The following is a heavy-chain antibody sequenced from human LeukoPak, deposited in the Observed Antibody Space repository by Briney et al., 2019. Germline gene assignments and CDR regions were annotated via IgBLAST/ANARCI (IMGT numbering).Heavy chain of an antibody. J-gene: IGHJ6*02. CDR1: GGSFSGYY. D-gene: IGHD3-3*01. Sequence: PSETLSLTCAVYGGSFSGYYWSWIRQPPGKGLEWIGEINHSGSTNYNPSLKSRVTISVDTSKNQFSLKLSSVTAADTAVYYCAGVPRSEWLLGHYYYYYGMDVWGQGTTVTVSS. CDR2: INHSGST. CDR3: AGVPRSEWLLGHYYYYYGMDV. V-gene: IGHV4-34*01.